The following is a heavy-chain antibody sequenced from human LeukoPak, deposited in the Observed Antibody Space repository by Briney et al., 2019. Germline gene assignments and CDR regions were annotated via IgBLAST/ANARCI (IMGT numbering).Heavy chain of an antibody. V-gene: IGHV1-46*01. CDR3: ARDTPYDTSGYYFDY. J-gene: IGHJ4*02. CDR1: GYIFTGYY. Sequence: ASVKVSCKASGYIFTGYYMHWVRQAPGQGLEWMGIIYPRGGSTRYAQKFQGRVTMTRDMSTSTVYMELSSLRSEDTAVFYCARDTPYDTSGYYFDYWGQGTLVTVSS. D-gene: IGHD3-22*01. CDR2: IYPRGGST.